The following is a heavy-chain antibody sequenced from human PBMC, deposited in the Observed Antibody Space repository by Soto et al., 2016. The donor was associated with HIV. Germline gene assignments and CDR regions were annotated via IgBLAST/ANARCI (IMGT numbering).Heavy chain of an antibody. V-gene: IGHV3-23*01. CDR2: ISGSGGST. Sequence: EVQLLESGGGLVQPGGSLRLSCAASGFTFSSYAMSWVRQAPGKGLEWVSAISGSGGSTYYADSVRGRFTISRDNSKNTLYLQMNSLRAEDTAVYYCAKPHIVVVIGWGFDYWGQGTLVTVSS. CDR3: AKPHIVVVIGWGFDY. CDR1: GFTFSSYA. J-gene: IGHJ4*02. D-gene: IGHD2-21*01.